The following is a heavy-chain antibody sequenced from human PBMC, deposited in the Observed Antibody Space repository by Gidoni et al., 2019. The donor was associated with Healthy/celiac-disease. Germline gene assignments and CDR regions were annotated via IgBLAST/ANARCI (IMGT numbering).Heavy chain of an antibody. CDR3: ARDSGYSSSSSYYYGMDV. Sequence: EVQLVESGGGLIQPGGSLRLSCAASGFTVSSTYMSWVRQAPGKGLEWVSVIYSGGSTYYADSVKGRFTISRDNSKNTLYLQMNSLRAEDTAVYYCARDSGYSSSSSYYYGMDVWGQGTTVTVSS. CDR2: IYSGGST. CDR1: GFTVSSTY. V-gene: IGHV3-53*01. D-gene: IGHD6-6*01. J-gene: IGHJ6*02.